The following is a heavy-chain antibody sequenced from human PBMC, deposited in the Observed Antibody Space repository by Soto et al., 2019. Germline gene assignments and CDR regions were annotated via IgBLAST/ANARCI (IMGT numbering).Heavy chain of an antibody. CDR3: ARMVGAPTWGAFDI. D-gene: IGHD1-26*01. V-gene: IGHV2-26*01. CDR2: IFSNDGK. Sequence: QVTLKESGPVLVKPTETLTLTCTVSGFSLSIATMGVSWIRQPPGKALEWLAHIFSNDGKSYSTSLKSRLTISKDTPKSQVVLTMTNMDPVDTATYYCARMVGAPTWGAFDIWGQGTMVTVSS. CDR1: GFSLSIATMG. J-gene: IGHJ3*02.